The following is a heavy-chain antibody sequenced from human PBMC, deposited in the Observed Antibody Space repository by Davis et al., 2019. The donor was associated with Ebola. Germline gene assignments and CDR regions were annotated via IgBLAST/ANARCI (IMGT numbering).Heavy chain of an antibody. CDR1: GFPFNVYT. J-gene: IGHJ4*02. Sequence: PGGSLRLSCVASGFPFNVYTMNWGRQAPGKGLEWVAHIEEDGSVKDYVDSVKGRFTISRDNAKNSVYLQMNSLGVEDTAVYYCVRDGWGSLFDYWGQGTLVTVSS. V-gene: IGHV3-7*03. D-gene: IGHD7-27*01. CDR3: VRDGWGSLFDY. CDR2: IEEDGSVK.